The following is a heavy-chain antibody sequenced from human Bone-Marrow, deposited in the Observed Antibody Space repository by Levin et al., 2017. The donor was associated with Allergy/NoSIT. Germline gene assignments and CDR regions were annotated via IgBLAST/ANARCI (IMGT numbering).Heavy chain of an antibody. CDR3: AKGVYSSSALGY. D-gene: IGHD6-13*01. V-gene: IGHV3-30*18. J-gene: IGHJ4*02. Sequence: GESLKISCAASGFTFSSYGMHWVRQAPGKGLEWVAVISYDGSNKYYADSVKGRFTISRDNSKNTLYLQMNSLRAEDTAVYYCAKGVYSSSALGYWGQGTLVTVSS. CDR2: ISYDGSNK. CDR1: GFTFSSYG.